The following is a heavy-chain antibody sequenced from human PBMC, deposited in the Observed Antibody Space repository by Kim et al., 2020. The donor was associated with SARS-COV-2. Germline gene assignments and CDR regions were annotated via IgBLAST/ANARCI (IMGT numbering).Heavy chain of an antibody. Sequence: SETLSLTCTVSGGSISSGSYYWSWIRQPAGKGLEWIGRIYTSGSTNYNPSLKSRVTISVDTSKNQFSLKLSSVTAADTAVYYCARDAGSSWYVNWFDPWGQGTLVTVSS. CDR2: IYTSGST. CDR3: ARDAGSSWYVNWFDP. D-gene: IGHD6-13*01. J-gene: IGHJ5*02. CDR1: GGSISSGSYY. V-gene: IGHV4-61*02.